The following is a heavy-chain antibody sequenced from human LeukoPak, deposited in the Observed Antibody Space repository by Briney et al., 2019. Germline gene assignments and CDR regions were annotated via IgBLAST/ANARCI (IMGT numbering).Heavy chain of an antibody. D-gene: IGHD6-6*01. CDR3: AKDIGESSSSVGGRYYYGMDV. Sequence: ASVKVSCKAFGYIFTSYYMHWVRQAPGQGLEWMGIINPSGGSTSYAQKFQGRVTMNRDTSTSTVYMELSSLRSEDTAVYYCAKDIGESSSSVGGRYYYGMDVWGQGTTATVSS. CDR2: INPSGGST. J-gene: IGHJ6*02. V-gene: IGHV1-46*01. CDR1: GYIFTSYY.